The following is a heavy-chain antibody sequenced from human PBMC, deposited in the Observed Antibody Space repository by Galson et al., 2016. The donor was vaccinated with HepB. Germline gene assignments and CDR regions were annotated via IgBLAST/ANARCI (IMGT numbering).Heavy chain of an antibody. D-gene: IGHD5-12*01. J-gene: IGHJ4*02. CDR3: ARNSGYDLHVFDY. V-gene: IGHV2-70*04. Sequence: PALVKPTQALTLTCTFSGFSLRTSGMRVSWIRQPPGKALEWLARIDWDDDKFYSTSLKTRLTISKDTSKNQVVLTMTNMDPVDTATYYCARNSGYDLHVFDYWGQGTLVTVSS. CDR1: GFSLRTSGMR. CDR2: IDWDDDK.